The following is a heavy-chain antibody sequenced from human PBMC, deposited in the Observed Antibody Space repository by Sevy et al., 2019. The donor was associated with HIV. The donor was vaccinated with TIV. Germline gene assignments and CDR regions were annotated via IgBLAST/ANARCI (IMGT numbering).Heavy chain of an antibody. Sequence: GGSQRLSCAASGFTFSSYAMHWVRQAPGKGLEWVAVISYDGSNKYYADSVKGRFTISRDNSKNTLYLQMNSLRAEDTAVYYCARDQYYDSSGSPYFDYWGQGTLVTVSS. J-gene: IGHJ4*02. CDR3: ARDQYYDSSGSPYFDY. D-gene: IGHD3-22*01. V-gene: IGHV3-30-3*01. CDR1: GFTFSSYA. CDR2: ISYDGSNK.